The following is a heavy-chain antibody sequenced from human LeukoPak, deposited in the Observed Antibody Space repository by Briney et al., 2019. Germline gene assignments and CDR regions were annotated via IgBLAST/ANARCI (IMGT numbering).Heavy chain of an antibody. CDR2: IYYSGTT. Sequence: SETLSLTCTVSRGSIRRYYWSWIRQPPGKRLEWIGYIYYSGTTNYNPSLKSRVTISVDTSKNQFSLELSSVTAADTAVYYCARDLYSSSGDWGQGTLVTVSS. J-gene: IGHJ4*02. CDR3: ARDLYSSSGD. D-gene: IGHD6-6*01. V-gene: IGHV4-59*01. CDR1: RGSIRRYY.